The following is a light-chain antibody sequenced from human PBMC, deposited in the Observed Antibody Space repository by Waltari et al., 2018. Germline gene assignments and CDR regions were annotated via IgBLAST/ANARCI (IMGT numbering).Light chain of an antibody. CDR2: GAS. Sequence: EIVLTPAPAPLSLSQGERGTLSCRASQSIGNYLAWYQQKPGQAPRLLIYGASDRATGIPARFSGSGSGTDFTLTISSLEPEDFAVYYCQQRGDWPITFGQGTRLEIK. J-gene: IGKJ5*01. CDR3: QQRGDWPIT. V-gene: IGKV3-11*01. CDR1: QSIGNY.